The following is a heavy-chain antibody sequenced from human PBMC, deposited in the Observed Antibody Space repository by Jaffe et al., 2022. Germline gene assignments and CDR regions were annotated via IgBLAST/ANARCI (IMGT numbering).Heavy chain of an antibody. Sequence: QVQLQESGPGLVKPSETLSLTCAVSGYSISSGYYWGWIRQPPGKGLEWIGSIYHSGSTYYNPSLKSRVTISVDTSKNQFSLKLSSVTAADTAVYYCAREAGIYYYYYMDVWGKGTTVTVSS. V-gene: IGHV4-38-2*02. D-gene: IGHD1-1*01. J-gene: IGHJ6*03. CDR3: AREAGIYYYYYMDV. CDR2: IYHSGST. CDR1: GYSISSGYY.